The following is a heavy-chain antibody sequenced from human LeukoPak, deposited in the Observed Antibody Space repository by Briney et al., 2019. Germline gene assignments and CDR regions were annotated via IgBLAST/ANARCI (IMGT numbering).Heavy chain of an antibody. CDR2: INHSGST. V-gene: IGHV4-34*01. Sequence: TSETLSLTCAVYGGSFSGYYWSWIRQPPGKGLEWIGEINHSGSTNYNPSLKSRVTISVDTSKNQFSLKLSSVTAANTAVYYCARQKPAYYYYYGMDVWGQGTTVTVSS. CDR3: ARQKPAYYYYYGMDV. J-gene: IGHJ6*02. CDR1: GGSFSGYY.